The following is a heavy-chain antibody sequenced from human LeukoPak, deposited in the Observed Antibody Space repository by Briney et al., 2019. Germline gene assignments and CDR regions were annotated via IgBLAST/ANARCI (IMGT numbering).Heavy chain of an antibody. D-gene: IGHD3-22*01. CDR2: IYPSGDS. CDR1: GGSISSGSFY. V-gene: IGHV4-61*02. J-gene: IGHJ4*02. Sequence: SQTLSLTCTVSGGSISSGSFYWSWIRQTAGKGLEWIGRIYPSGDSQYSPSFRSRATISLDTRTQFSLKLSSVTAADTAVYFCARGYDRNGYQSRGFDYWGQGALVNVSS. CDR3: ARGYDRNGYQSRGFDY.